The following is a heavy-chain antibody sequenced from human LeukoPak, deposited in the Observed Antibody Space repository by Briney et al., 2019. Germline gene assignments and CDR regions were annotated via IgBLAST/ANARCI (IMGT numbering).Heavy chain of an antibody. CDR2: ISYDGSNK. J-gene: IGHJ1*01. CDR1: GFTFNNYA. D-gene: IGHD3-16*02. Sequence: GGSLRLSCAASGFTFNNYAMHWVRQAPGKGLQWVAVISYDGSNKYYADSVKGRFTISRDNSKNTLYLQMNSLRAEDTAVYYCARQGYDYVWGSYRYEFGYFQHWGQGTLVTVSS. V-gene: IGHV3-30*04. CDR3: ARQGYDYVWGSYRYEFGYFQH.